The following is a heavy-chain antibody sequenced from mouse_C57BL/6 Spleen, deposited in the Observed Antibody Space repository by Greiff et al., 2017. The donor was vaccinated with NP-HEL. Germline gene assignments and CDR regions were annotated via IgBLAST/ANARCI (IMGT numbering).Heavy chain of an antibody. V-gene: IGHV1-64*01. CDR3: ARYYGSLYYFDY. Sequence: VQLQQPGAELVKPGASVKLSCKASGYTFTSYWMHWVKQRPGQGLEWIGMIHPNSGSTNYNEKFKSKATLTVDKSSSTAYMQLSSLTSEDSAVYYCARYYGSLYYFDYWGQGTTLTVSS. CDR2: IHPNSGST. D-gene: IGHD1-1*01. J-gene: IGHJ2*01. CDR1: GYTFTSYW.